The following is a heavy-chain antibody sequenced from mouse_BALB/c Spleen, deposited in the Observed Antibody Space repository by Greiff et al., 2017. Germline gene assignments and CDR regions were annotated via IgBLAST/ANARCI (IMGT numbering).Heavy chain of an antibody. V-gene: IGHV3-2*02. CDR1: GYSITSDYA. D-gene: IGHD2-4*01. CDR2: ISYSGST. CDR3: ARGDYDVLYAMDY. J-gene: IGHJ4*01. Sequence: VQLKESGPGLVKPSQSLSLTCTVTGYSITSDYAWNWIRQFPGNKLEWMGYISYSGSTSYNPSLKSRISITRDTSKNQFFLQLNSVTTEDTAAYYCARGDYDVLYAMDYWGQGTSVTVSS.